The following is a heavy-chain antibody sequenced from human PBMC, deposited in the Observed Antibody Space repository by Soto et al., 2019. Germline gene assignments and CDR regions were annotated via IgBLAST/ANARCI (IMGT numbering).Heavy chain of an antibody. V-gene: IGHV4-61*01. CDR2: IYYSGNT. CDR1: GGSVSSGSYY. Sequence: PSETLSLTCTVSGGSVSSGSYYWSWIRQPPGKGLEWIGYIYYSGNTNYNPSLKSRVTISVDTSKNQLSLELSSVTAADTAVYYCAWADCSSTSCDRFYYYGMGVWGQGTTVTVSS. D-gene: IGHD2-2*01. J-gene: IGHJ6*02. CDR3: AWADCSSTSCDRFYYYGMGV.